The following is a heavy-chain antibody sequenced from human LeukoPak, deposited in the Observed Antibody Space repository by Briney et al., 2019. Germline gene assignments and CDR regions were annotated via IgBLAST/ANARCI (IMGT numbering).Heavy chain of an antibody. CDR1: GFTFSSYA. V-gene: IGHV3-53*01. CDR2: IYSGGST. Sequence: GGSLRLSCAASGFTFSSYAMHWVRQAPGKGLEWVSVIYSGGSTYCADSVKGRFTISRDNSKNTLYLQMNSLRAEDTAVYYCARVSGDYWGQGTLVTVSS. CDR3: ARVSGDY. D-gene: IGHD1-1*01. J-gene: IGHJ4*02.